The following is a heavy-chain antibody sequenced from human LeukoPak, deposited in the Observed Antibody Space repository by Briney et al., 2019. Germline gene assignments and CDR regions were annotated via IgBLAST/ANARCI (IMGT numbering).Heavy chain of an antibody. CDR2: IYYSGST. CDR1: GGSISTYY. V-gene: IGHV4-59*01. CDR3: ARDYYGSGLFDY. Sequence: SETLSLTCTVSGGSISTYYWSWIRQPPGKGLEWIGCIYYSGSTSSNPSLSGRVTMSVDASKNQFSLKLTSVTAADTAVYYCARDYYGSGLFDYWGQGSLVTVSS. J-gene: IGHJ4*02. D-gene: IGHD3-10*01.